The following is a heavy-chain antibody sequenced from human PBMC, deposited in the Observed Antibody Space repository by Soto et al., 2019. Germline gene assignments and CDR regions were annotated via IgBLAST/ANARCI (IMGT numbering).Heavy chain of an antibody. V-gene: IGHV3-74*01. Sequence: EVQLVESGGGLVQPGGSLRLSCEASGFTFSSYWMHWVRQAPGKGLVLVSRIYTDGSRADYADSVKGRFTISRDNAKNTVYRRVTSLGDEDTVVYYCARGARNYYYFDYWGQRTLVTVSS. CDR2: IYTDGSRA. D-gene: IGHD1-7*01. J-gene: IGHJ4*02. CDR1: GFTFSSYW. CDR3: ARGARNYYYFDY.